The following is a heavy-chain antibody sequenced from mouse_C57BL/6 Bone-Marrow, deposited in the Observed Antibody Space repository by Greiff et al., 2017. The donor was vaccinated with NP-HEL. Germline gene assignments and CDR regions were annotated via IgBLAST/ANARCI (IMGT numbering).Heavy chain of an antibody. V-gene: IGHV1-15*01. D-gene: IGHD2-1*01. CDR3: TREGIYYGQAWFAY. CDR2: IDPETGGT. J-gene: IGHJ3*01. Sequence: QVQLQQSGAELVRPGASVTLSCKASGYTFTDYEMHWVKQTPVHGLEWIGAIDPETGGTAYNQKFKGKAILTADKSSSTAYMELRSLTSEDSAVYYGTREGIYYGQAWFAYWGQGTLVTVSA. CDR1: GYTFTDYE.